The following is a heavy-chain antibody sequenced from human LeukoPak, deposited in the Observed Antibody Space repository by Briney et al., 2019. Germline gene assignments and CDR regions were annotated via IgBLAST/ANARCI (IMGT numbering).Heavy chain of an antibody. CDR1: GGSISSSNW. V-gene: IGHV4-4*02. CDR2: IYHSGST. Sequence: PSGTLSLTCAVSGGSISSSNWWSWVRQPPGKGLEWIGEIYHSGSTNYNPSLKSRVTISVDTSKNQFSLKLSSVTAADTAVYYCARDWPQQKDWYFDLWGRGTLVTVSS. D-gene: IGHD1/OR15-1a*01. CDR3: ARDWPQQKDWYFDL. J-gene: IGHJ2*01.